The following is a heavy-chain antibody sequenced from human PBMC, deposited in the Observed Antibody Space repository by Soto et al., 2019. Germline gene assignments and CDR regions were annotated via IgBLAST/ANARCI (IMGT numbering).Heavy chain of an antibody. Sequence: TLSLTCTVSGGSFTNYYWSWIRQPPGRGLEWIGYIYNTGSTNYNPSLKSRVTISVDTSKNQFSLKLSSVTAADTAVYYCARDSSGWYEGNWFDPWGQGTLVTVSS. V-gene: IGHV4-59*01. J-gene: IGHJ5*02. CDR3: ARDSSGWYEGNWFDP. D-gene: IGHD6-19*01. CDR2: IYNTGST. CDR1: GGSFTNYY.